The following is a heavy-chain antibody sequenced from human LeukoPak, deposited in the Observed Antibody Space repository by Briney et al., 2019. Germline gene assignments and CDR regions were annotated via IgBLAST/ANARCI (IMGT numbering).Heavy chain of an antibody. Sequence: GESLKISCKGSGHSFTSYWISWVRQMPGKGLEWMGRIDPSDSYTNYSPSFQGHVTISADKSISTAYLQWSSLKASDTAMYYCARLGVVVPAAIGGYYYGMDVWGQGTTVTVSS. CDR1: GHSFTSYW. CDR2: IDPSDSYT. J-gene: IGHJ6*02. CDR3: ARLGVVVPAAIGGYYYGMDV. D-gene: IGHD2-2*01. V-gene: IGHV5-10-1*01.